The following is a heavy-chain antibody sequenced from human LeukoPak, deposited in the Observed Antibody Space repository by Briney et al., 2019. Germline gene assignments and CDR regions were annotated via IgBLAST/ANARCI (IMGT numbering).Heavy chain of an antibody. D-gene: IGHD4-23*01. CDR2: INHSGST. V-gene: IGHV4-34*01. J-gene: IGHJ4*02. CDR1: GGSFSGYY. CDR3: ARAGPTVVTPSVWYFDY. Sequence: SETLPLTCAVYGGSFSGYYWNWIRQPPGKGLEWIGEINHSGSTNYNPSLKSRVTISVDTSKNQFSLKLSSVTAADTAVYYCARAGPTVVTPSVWYFDYWGQGTLVTVSS.